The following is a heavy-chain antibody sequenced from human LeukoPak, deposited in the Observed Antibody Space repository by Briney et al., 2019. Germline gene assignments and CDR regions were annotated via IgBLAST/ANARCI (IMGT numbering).Heavy chain of an antibody. D-gene: IGHD3-10*01. V-gene: IGHV4-34*01. CDR1: GGSFSGYY. CDR2: INHSGST. CDR3: ARHTGGSGTMGAYDM. J-gene: IGHJ3*02. Sequence: SETLSLTCAVYGGSFSGYYWSWIRQPPGKGLEWIGEINHSGSTYYNPSLKSRVTISVDTSKNQFSLKLSSVTVADTAVYYCARHTGGSGTMGAYDMWGQGTVVTVSS.